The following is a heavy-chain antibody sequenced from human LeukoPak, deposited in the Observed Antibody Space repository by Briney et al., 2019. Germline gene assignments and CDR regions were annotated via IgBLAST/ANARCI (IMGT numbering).Heavy chain of an antibody. D-gene: IGHD5-18*01. J-gene: IGHJ4*02. Sequence: KSGGSLRLSCAASGFTFSSYAMSWVRQAPGKGLEWVSAISGSGGSTYYADSVKGRFTISSDNSKNTLYLQMNSLRAEDTAVYYCAKCLGYSFRTDYFDYWGQGTLVTVSS. V-gene: IGHV3-23*01. CDR1: GFTFSSYA. CDR2: ISGSGGST. CDR3: AKCLGYSFRTDYFDY.